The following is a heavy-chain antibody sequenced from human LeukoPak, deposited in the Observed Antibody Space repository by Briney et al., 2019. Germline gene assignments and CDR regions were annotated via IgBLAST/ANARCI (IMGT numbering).Heavy chain of an antibody. CDR3: ARRGGKWDVNWFDP. V-gene: IGHV4-39*01. D-gene: IGHD1-26*01. CDR1: GDSVGSSNYY. Sequence: NTSETLSLTCTVFGDSVGSSNYYWAWFRQPPGKGLDWIGSLYYDGRTYYSPSLESRVTVSVDTSKNQFALKLTSVTAADTAVYYCARRGGKWDVNWFDPWGPGTLVTVSS. CDR2: LYYDGRT. J-gene: IGHJ5*02.